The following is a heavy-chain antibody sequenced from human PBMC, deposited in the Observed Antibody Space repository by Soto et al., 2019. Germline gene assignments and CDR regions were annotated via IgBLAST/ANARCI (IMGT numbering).Heavy chain of an antibody. D-gene: IGHD6-19*01. J-gene: IGHJ3*02. CDR2: IYSGGST. V-gene: IGHV3-66*01. CDR1: GFTVSSNY. CDR3: ARVSRGRSSGWYGHAFDI. Sequence: GGSLRLSCAASGFTVSSNYMSWVRQAPGKGLEWVSVIYSGGSTYYADSVKGRFTISRDNSKNTLYLQMNSLRAEDTAVYYCARVSRGRSSGWYGHAFDIWGQGTMVTVSS.